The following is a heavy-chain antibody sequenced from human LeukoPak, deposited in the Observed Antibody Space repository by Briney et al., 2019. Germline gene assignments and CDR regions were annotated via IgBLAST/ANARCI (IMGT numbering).Heavy chain of an antibody. J-gene: IGHJ4*02. CDR2: INPNSCGT. CDR1: GYTFTGYY. D-gene: IGHD5-12*01. Sequence: ASVKVSCKASGYTFTGYYMHWVRQAPGQGLEWMGWINPNSCGTNYAQKFQGRVTMTRDTSISTAYMEVSRLTSDDTAVFYCAREGSGYPYWGQGTLVTVSS. CDR3: AREGSGYPY. V-gene: IGHV1-2*02.